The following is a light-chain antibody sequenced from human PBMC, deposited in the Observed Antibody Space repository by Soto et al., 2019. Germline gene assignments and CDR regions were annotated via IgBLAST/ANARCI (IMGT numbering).Light chain of an antibody. CDR2: DAS. V-gene: IGKV3-11*01. Sequence: EIVLTQSPATLSFSPGERATLSCRASQSINRHLAWYRQKPGQAARLLIYDASNRATGIPARFSGSGSGTDFTLPISSLEPEDFGVYYCQQRSNWPPVTFGGGTKVDIK. J-gene: IGKJ4*01. CDR1: QSINRH. CDR3: QQRSNWPPVT.